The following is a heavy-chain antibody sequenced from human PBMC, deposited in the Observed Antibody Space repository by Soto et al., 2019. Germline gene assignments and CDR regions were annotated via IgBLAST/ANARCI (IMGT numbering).Heavy chain of an antibody. CDR3: ARMVSIAAAGARWFDP. CDR2: IYYSGST. V-gene: IGHV4-59*01. J-gene: IGHJ5*02. Sequence: SETLSLTCTVSGGSISSYYWSWIRQPPGKGLEWIGYIYYSGSTNYNPSLKSRVTISVDTSKNQFSLKLSSVTAADTAVYYCARMVSIAAAGARWFDPWGQGTLVTVSS. CDR1: GGSISSYY. D-gene: IGHD6-13*01.